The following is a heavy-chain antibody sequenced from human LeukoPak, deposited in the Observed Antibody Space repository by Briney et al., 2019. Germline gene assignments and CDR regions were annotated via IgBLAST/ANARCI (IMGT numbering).Heavy chain of an antibody. CDR3: AKDAEPGSFDY. Sequence: SVKGRFTISRDNAKNSLYLQMNSLRAEDTAVYYCAKDAEPGSFDYWGQGTLVTVSS. D-gene: IGHD1-26*01. V-gene: IGHV3-11*06. J-gene: IGHJ4*02.